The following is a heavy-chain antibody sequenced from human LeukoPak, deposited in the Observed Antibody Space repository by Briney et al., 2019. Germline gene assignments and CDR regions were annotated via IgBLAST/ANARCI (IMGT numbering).Heavy chain of an antibody. CDR3: ARRRGSSTVGPYYFDY. J-gene: IGHJ4*02. D-gene: IGHD4-17*01. CDR2: VYTSGST. CDR1: GGSLSSYY. Sequence: SETLSLTCTVSGGSLSSYYWSWIRQPAGKGLEWIGRVYTSGSTNYNPSLKSRVTMSIDTSKNQFSLEVSSVTAADTAVYYCARRRGSSTVGPYYFDYWGQGTLVTVSS. V-gene: IGHV4-4*07.